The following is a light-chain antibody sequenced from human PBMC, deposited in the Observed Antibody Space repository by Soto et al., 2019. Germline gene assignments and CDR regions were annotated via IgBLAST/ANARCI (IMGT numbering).Light chain of an antibody. J-gene: IGKJ3*01. Sequence: ETVMTQSPVTLSVSPGERATLSCRASQSVSSNLAWYQQRPGQAPRLLIYGASTRATGIPARFSGSGSGTEFTLTISSLQSDDFAVNYCQQYNNWPPGTFGPGTKVDIK. V-gene: IGKV3-15*01. CDR3: QQYNNWPPGT. CDR1: QSVSSN. CDR2: GAS.